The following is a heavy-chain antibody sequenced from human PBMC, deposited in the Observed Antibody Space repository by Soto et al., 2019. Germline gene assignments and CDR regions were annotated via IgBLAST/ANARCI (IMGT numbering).Heavy chain of an antibody. V-gene: IGHV4-39*01. Sequence: PSETQSLTCSVSGGYIGGNSDYWGWIRQPPGKGLEWIGSIYYSGYTYYNPSLKSRVTISVDTSKNQFSLKLSSVTAADTAVYYCARRYGVAFDIWGQGTMVTVSS. CDR2: IYYSGYT. D-gene: IGHD3-10*01. J-gene: IGHJ3*02. CDR1: GGYIGGNSDY. CDR3: ARRYGVAFDI.